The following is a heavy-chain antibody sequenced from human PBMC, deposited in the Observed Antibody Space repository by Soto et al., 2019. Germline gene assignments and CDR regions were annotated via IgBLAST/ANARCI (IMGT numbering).Heavy chain of an antibody. CDR1: GFTFSSYW. V-gene: IGHV3-7*01. D-gene: IGHD6-19*01. Sequence: GGSLRLSCAASGFTFSSYWMSWVRQAPGKGLEWVANIKQDGSEKYYVDSVKGRFTISRDNAKNSLYLQMNSLRAEDTAVYYCARDTGIAVAGIFNYYYYYYMDVWGKGTTVTVSS. CDR2: IKQDGSEK. J-gene: IGHJ6*03. CDR3: ARDTGIAVAGIFNYYYYYYMDV.